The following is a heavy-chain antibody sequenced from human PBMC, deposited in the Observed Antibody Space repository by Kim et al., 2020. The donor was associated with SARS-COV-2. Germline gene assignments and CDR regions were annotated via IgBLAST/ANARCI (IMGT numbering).Heavy chain of an antibody. CDR1: GGSFSGYY. CDR3: ARVGSQLWQTSVMDV. J-gene: IGHJ6*03. Sequence: SETLSLTCAVYGGSFSGYYWSWIRQPPGKGLEWIGEINHSGSTNYNPSLKSRVTISVDTSKNQFSLKLSSVTAADTAVYYCARVGSQLWQTSVMDVWGKG. D-gene: IGHD5-18*01. V-gene: IGHV4-34*01. CDR2: INHSGST.